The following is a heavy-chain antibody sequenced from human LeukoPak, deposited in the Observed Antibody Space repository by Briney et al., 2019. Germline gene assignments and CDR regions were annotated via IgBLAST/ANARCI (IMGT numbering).Heavy chain of an antibody. J-gene: IGHJ4*02. CDR2: IYYSGST. CDR1: GGSISSYY. Sequence: SETLSLTCTVSGGSISSYYWSWIRQPPGKGLEWIGYIYYSGSTNYNPSLKSRVTISVDTSKNQFSLKLSSVTAADTAVYYCARGGYCSSTRCHTSFFLDYWGQGTLVTVSS. D-gene: IGHD2-2*02. CDR3: ARGGYCSSTRCHTSFFLDY. V-gene: IGHV4-59*08.